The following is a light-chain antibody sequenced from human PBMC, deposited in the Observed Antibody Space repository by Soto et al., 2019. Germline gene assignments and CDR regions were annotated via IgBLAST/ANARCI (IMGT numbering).Light chain of an antibody. CDR3: QQYDSYSWT. V-gene: IGKV1-5*01. CDR2: DAS. Sequence: DFQMTGSPSCLSAYVGDRVTMTCRATQSISRSLNWYQQKPGKAPELLIFDASSLKSGVPSRFSGSGSGTEFTLTISSLQPDDVATYYCQQYDSYSWTFGQGTKVDIK. CDR1: QSISRS. J-gene: IGKJ1*01.